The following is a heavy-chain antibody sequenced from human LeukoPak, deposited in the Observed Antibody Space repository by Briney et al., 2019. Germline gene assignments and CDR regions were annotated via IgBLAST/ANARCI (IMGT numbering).Heavy chain of an antibody. J-gene: IGHJ2*01. V-gene: IGHV1-18*01. CDR3: AGRRSTIAAAGTGWYFDL. D-gene: IGHD6-13*01. CDR1: GYTFTSYG. CDR2: ISAYNGNT. Sequence: ASVKVSCKASGYTFTSYGISWVRQAPGQGLEWIGWISAYNGNTNYAQKLQGRVTMTTDTSTSTAYMELRSLRSDDTAVYYCAGRRSTIAAAGTGWYFDLWGRGTLVTVSS.